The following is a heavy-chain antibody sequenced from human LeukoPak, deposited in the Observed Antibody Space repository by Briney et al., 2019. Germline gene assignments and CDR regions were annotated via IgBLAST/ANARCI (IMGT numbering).Heavy chain of an antibody. D-gene: IGHD3-3*01. CDR2: ISAYNGNT. J-gene: IGHJ4*02. CDR3: ARVSTSITIFGVVTAPYYFDY. CDR1: GYTFTSYG. V-gene: IGHV1-18*01. Sequence: GESLKISCKGSGYTFTSYGISWVRQAPGQGLEWMGWISAYNGNTNYAQKLQGRVTMTTDTSTSTAYMELRSLRSDDTAVYYCARVSTSITIFGVVTAPYYFDYWGQGTLVTVSS.